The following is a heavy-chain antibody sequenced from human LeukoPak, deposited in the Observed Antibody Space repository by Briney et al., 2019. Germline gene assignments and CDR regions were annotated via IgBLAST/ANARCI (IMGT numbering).Heavy chain of an antibody. CDR2: GSDVGGT. CDR3: ARFAYCGSNCWYYFDY. J-gene: IGHJ4*02. CDR1: GASLNGHY. D-gene: IGHD2-21*02. V-gene: IGHV4-34*01. Sequence: PSETLSLTCAVYGASLNGHYWSWIRQPPGKGLEWIGEGSDVGGTKYNPSLKSRVTISADTSKNQFSLKLSSVTAADTAVYYCARFAYCGSNCWYYFDYWGQGILVTVSS.